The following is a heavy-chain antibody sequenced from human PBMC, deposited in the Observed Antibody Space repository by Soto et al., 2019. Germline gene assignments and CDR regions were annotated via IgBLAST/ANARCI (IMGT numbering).Heavy chain of an antibody. CDR3: ATAMVRGVIIGMGY. D-gene: IGHD3-10*01. CDR2: INHSGST. V-gene: IGHV4-34*01. J-gene: IGHJ4*02. Sequence: PSETLSLTCAVYGGSFSGYYWSWIRQPPGKGLEWTGEINHSGSTNYNPSLKSRVTISVDTSKNQFSLKLSSVTAADTAVYYCATAMVRGVIIGMGYWGQGTLVTVSS. CDR1: GGSFSGYY.